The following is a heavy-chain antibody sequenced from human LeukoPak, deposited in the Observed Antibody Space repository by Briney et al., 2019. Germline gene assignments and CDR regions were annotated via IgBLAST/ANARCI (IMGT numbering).Heavy chain of an antibody. J-gene: IGHJ4*02. CDR2: INPNSGGT. Sequence: ASVKVSCKASGYTFTGYYMHWVRQAPGQGLEWMGWINPNSGGTNYAQKFQGRVTRTRDTSISTAYMELSRLRSDDTAVYYCARADLGDNWNPGGRLDYWGQGTLVTVSS. CDR1: GYTFTGYY. V-gene: IGHV1-2*02. CDR3: ARADLGDNWNPGGRLDY. D-gene: IGHD1-20*01.